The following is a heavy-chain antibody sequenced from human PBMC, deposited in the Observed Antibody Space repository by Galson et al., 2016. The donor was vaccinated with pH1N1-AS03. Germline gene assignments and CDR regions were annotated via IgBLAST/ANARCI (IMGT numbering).Heavy chain of an antibody. CDR2: INSDGSST. CDR3: VRDGTMAIIDY. J-gene: IGHJ4*02. Sequence: ASGFTLSSYWMHWVRQAPGKGLVWVSRINSDGSSTIYADSVKGRFTISRDNAKNTLYLQMNSLRAEDTAVYYCVRDGTMAIIDYWGQGTLVTVSS. V-gene: IGHV3-74*01. CDR1: GFTLSSYW. D-gene: IGHD5-24*01.